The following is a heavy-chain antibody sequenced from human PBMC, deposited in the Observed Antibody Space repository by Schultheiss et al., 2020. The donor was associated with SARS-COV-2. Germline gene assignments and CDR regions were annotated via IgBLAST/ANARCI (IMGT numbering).Heavy chain of an antibody. J-gene: IGHJ4*02. CDR1: GFTFSSYE. D-gene: IGHD5-18*01. Sequence: GGSLRLSCAASGFTFSSYEMNWVRQAPGKGLEWVSAISGSGGSTYYADSVKGRFTISRDNSKNTLYLQMNSLRAEDTAVYYCAKERESRGYSYGPPPRYFDYWGQGTLVTVSS. CDR2: ISGSGGST. V-gene: IGHV3-23*01. CDR3: AKERESRGYSYGPPPRYFDY.